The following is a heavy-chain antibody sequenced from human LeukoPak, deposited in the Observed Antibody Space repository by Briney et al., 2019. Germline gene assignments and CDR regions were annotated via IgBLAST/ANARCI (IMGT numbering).Heavy chain of an antibody. D-gene: IGHD2-2*01. V-gene: IGHV3-21*04. Sequence: GGSLRLSCAASGFTFSSYSMNWVRQAPGKGLEWVSSISSSSSYIYYADSVKGRFTISRDNAKNSLYLQMNSLRAEDTAVYYCARDGIVVVPAAYGGYYHYGMDVWGQGTTVTVSS. J-gene: IGHJ6*02. CDR1: GFTFSSYS. CDR2: ISSSSSYI. CDR3: ARDGIVVVPAAYGGYYHYGMDV.